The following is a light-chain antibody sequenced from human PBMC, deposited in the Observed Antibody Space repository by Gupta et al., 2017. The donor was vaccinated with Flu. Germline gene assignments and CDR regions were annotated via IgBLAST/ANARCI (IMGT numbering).Light chain of an antibody. CDR1: NSNIGGNA. J-gene: IGLJ3*02. Sequence: QSVLTQLPSVSGTPGQRVTISCSGSNSNIGGNAVNWYQQFPGAAPKLLMYSNYQRPSGVPDRFSGSKSGTSASLAISGLQSEDEADYCCATGDDSLLCPVVGGGTRLTVL. V-gene: IGLV1-44*01. CDR2: SNY. CDR3: ATGDDSLLCPV.